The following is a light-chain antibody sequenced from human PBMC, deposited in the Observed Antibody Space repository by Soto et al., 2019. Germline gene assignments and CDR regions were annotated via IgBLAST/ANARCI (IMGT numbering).Light chain of an antibody. J-gene: IGKJ4*01. Sequence: DIQMTQSPSSVSASVGDRVTITCRASQGVSSWLAWFQQKPGKAPKILIYAASNLETGVPSRFSGSGSGTDFTFTISSLQPEDIATYYCQQYDNLPLTFGGGTKVDIK. V-gene: IGKV1-33*01. CDR3: QQYDNLPLT. CDR2: AAS. CDR1: QGVSSW.